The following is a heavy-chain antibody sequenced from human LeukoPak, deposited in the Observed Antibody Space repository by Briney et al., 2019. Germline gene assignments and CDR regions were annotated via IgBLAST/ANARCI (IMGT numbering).Heavy chain of an antibody. CDR1: GYTFTGYY. D-gene: IGHD2-2*01. Sequence: GASVKVSCKASGYTFTGYYMHWVRQAPGQGLEWMGWISPNSGGTNYAQKFQGRVTMTRDTSISTAYMELSRLRSDDTAVYYCASGCSSTSCYPGGIYYYGMDVWGQGTTVTVSS. J-gene: IGHJ6*02. CDR3: ASGCSSTSCYPGGIYYYGMDV. V-gene: IGHV1-2*02. CDR2: ISPNSGGT.